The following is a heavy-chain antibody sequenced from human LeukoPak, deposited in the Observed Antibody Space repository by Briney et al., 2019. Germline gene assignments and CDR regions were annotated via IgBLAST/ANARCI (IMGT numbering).Heavy chain of an antibody. J-gene: IGHJ6*03. CDR1: GFTFSSYS. V-gene: IGHV3-21*04. CDR2: ISSSSSYI. Sequence: GGSLRLSCAASGFTFSSYSMNWVRQAPGKGLEWVSSISSSSSYIYYADSVKGRFTISRDNAKNSLYLQMNSLRAEDTAIYYCAKCILTGYYKGYMDVWGKGTTVTISS. CDR3: AKCILTGYYKGYMDV. D-gene: IGHD3-9*01.